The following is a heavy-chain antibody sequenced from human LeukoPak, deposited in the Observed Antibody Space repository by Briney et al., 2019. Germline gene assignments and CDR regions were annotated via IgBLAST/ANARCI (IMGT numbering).Heavy chain of an antibody. CDR3: AGEIPYHDNNGYPAYFDY. CDR1: GGSISSYY. J-gene: IGHJ4*02. V-gene: IGHV4-4*07. CDR2: IYSSGSI. D-gene: IGHD3-22*01. Sequence: PSETLSLTCTVSGGSISSYYWSWIRQPAGKGLEWIGRIYSSGSINYNPSLKSRVTMSVDTSKNQFSLKLTSVTAADTAVYYCAGEIPYHDNNGYPAYFDYWGQGTLVTVSS.